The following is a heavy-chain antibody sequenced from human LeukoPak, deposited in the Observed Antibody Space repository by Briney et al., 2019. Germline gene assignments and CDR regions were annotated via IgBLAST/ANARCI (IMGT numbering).Heavy chain of an antibody. CDR3: ARNRGYGIDV. J-gene: IGHJ6*02. V-gene: IGHV4-59*01. CDR2: VYSSGNT. D-gene: IGHD3-16*01. CDR1: GVSINSYY. Sequence: SETLSLTCSVSGVSINSYYWGWIRQPPGKELEWIGYVYSSGNTNYNPSLMSRVTISVDTSKNQFSLKLNSVTAADTAVYYCARNRGYGIDVWGQGTTVTVSS.